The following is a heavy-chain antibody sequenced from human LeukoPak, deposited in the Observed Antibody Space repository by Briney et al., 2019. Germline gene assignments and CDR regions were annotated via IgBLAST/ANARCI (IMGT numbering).Heavy chain of an antibody. Sequence: GGSLRLSCAASGFTFSSYGMSWVRQAPGKGLEWVSAISGSGGSTYYADSVKGRFTISRDNSKNTLYLQMNSLRAEDTAVYYCAKSRWLVQYYFDYWGQGTLVTVSS. CDR3: AKSRWLVQYYFDY. CDR1: GFTFSSYG. D-gene: IGHD6-19*01. J-gene: IGHJ4*02. CDR2: ISGSGGST. V-gene: IGHV3-23*01.